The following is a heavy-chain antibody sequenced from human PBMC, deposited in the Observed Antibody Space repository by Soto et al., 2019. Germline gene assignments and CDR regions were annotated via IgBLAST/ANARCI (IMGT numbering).Heavy chain of an antibody. J-gene: IGHJ4*02. D-gene: IGHD1-26*01. CDR1: GFTFSNYA. V-gene: IGHV3-23*01. CDR2: ISGSGGST. CDR3: AKDRIFWNWGSYCPFDY. Sequence: GGSLRLSCAASGFTFSNYAMSWVRQAPGKGLEWVSAISGSGGSTFYADSVKGRFTISRDNSKDTLYLQMNSLRAEDTAVYYCAKDRIFWNWGSYCPFDYWGQGTLVTVSS.